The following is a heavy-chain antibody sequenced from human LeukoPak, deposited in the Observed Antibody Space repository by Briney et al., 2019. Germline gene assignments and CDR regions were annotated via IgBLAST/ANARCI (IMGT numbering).Heavy chain of an antibody. CDR3: ARDGSGGIIY. J-gene: IGHJ4*02. CDR1: GGSISGSSYY. CDR2: IYYSGST. V-gene: IGHV4-31*03. Sequence: SETLSLTCTVSGGSISGSSYYWSWIRQHPGKGLEWIGYIYYSGSTYYNPSLKSRVTISVDTSKNQFSLKLSSVTAADTAVYYCARDGSGGIIYWGQGTLVTVSS. D-gene: IGHD2-15*01.